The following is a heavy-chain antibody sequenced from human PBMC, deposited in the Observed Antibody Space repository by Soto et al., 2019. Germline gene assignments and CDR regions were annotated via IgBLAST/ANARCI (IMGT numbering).Heavy chain of an antibody. CDR3: ARDRDDYGSGNYYNRIDF. J-gene: IGHJ4*02. V-gene: IGHV1-69*01. CDR2: IIPLSGTP. D-gene: IGHD3-10*01. Sequence: QVQLVQSGAEVKKPGSSVKVSCKASGGIFSTYAISWLRQAPGQGLEWMGGIIPLSGTPNYAQRFQGRVTITADESTSTAYMELSRLRSEDTGVYFCARDRDDYGSGNYYNRIDFWGQGTLVTVSS. CDR1: GGIFSTYA.